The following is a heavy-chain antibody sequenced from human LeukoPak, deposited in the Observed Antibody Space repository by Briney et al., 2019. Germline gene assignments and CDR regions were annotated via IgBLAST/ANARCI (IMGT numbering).Heavy chain of an antibody. CDR1: GFTFSSYV. CDR2: ISSSADST. CDR3: AKPLEKYTYGGNFDY. V-gene: IGHV3-23*01. D-gene: IGHD4-23*01. J-gene: IGHJ4*02. Sequence: TGGSLRLSCEASGFTFSSYVMSWVRQAPGKGLAWVSVISSSADSTYYADSVKGRFTISRDNSKNTLYLQMNNLRAEDTAVYYCAKPLEKYTYGGNFDYWGQGILVTVSS.